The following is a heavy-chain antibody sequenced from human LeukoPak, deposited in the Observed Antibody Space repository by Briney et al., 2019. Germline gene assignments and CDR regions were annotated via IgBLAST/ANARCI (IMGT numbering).Heavy chain of an antibody. CDR3: ARVSVSRSNFGVVMGED. CDR2: FYHGGST. V-gene: IGHV4-39*07. D-gene: IGHD3-3*02. Sequence: PSETLSLTCTVSGGSISSSSYYWGWIRQPPGKGLEWIGYFYHGGSTSYNPSLRSRVTISVDRSKNQFSLKLSSVTAADTAVYYCARVSVSRSNFGVVMGEDWGQGTLVTVSS. CDR1: GGSISSSSYY. J-gene: IGHJ4*02.